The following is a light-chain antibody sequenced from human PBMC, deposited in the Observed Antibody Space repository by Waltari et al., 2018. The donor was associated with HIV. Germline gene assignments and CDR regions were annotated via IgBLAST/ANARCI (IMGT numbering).Light chain of an antibody. Sequence: DIKTTQSPSPLSAPVGERVTFTCRESQNIKNYLNWYQEKPGKAPNLLIYAASTVHSGVPSRFRGSGSGTDFTLTISSLQPEDFATYYCQQSYNPLRITFGPGTKVDIK. J-gene: IGKJ3*01. CDR1: QNIKNY. CDR3: QQSYNPLRIT. CDR2: AAS. V-gene: IGKV1-39*01.